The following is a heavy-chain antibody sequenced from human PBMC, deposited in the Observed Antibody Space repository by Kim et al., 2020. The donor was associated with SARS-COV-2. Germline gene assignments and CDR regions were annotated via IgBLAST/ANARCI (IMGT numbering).Heavy chain of an antibody. V-gene: IGHV4-59*01. Sequence: SETLSLTCTVSGGSISTYYWSWIRQPPGKGLEWIGYIYYSGSTNYNPSLKSRVTISVDTSKNQFSLKLSSVTAADTAVYYCARSRYCTNGVCYRGHFDYWGQGTLVTVSS. D-gene: IGHD2-8*01. CDR2: IYYSGST. J-gene: IGHJ4*02. CDR3: ARSRYCTNGVCYRGHFDY. CDR1: GGSISTYY.